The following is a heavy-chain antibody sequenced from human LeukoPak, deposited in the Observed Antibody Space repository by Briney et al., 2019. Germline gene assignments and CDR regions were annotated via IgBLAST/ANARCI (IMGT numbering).Heavy chain of an antibody. CDR2: ISYDGSNK. J-gene: IGHJ4*02. V-gene: IGHV3-30-3*01. Sequence: GGSLRLSCAASGFTFSSYAMHWVRQAPGKGLEWVAVISYDGSNKYYADSVKGRFTISRDNSKNTLYLQMNSLRAEDTAVYYCARANRYSYAAYSFDYWGQGTLVTVSS. CDR1: GFTFSSYA. D-gene: IGHD5-18*01. CDR3: ARANRYSYAAYSFDY.